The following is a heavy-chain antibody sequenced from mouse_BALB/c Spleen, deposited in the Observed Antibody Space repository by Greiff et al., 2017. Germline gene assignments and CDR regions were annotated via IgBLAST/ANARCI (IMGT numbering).Heavy chain of an antibody. D-gene: IGHD2-3*01. Sequence: DLVKPGASVKLSCKASGYTFTSYWINWIKQRPGQGLEWIGRIAPGSGSTYYNEMFKGKATLTVDTSSSTAYIQLSSLSSEDSAVYFCARFIYDGWYFDVWGAGTTVTVSS. CDR1: GYTFTSYW. V-gene: IGHV1S41*01. CDR2: IAPGSGST. J-gene: IGHJ1*01. CDR3: ARFIYDGWYFDV.